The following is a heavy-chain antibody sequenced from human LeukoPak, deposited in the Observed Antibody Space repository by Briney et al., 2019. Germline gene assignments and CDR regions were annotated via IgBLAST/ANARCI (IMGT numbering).Heavy chain of an antibody. CDR3: AKVSGGGLYYDGMDV. CDR1: GFSFSDYA. CDR2: IWSDGSHK. J-gene: IGHJ6*02. V-gene: IGHV3-33*06. D-gene: IGHD1-14*01. Sequence: GRPLRLSCTASGFSFSDYAMHWVRQAPGKGLEWVAVIWSDGSHKYYADSVKGRFTISRDSSKNTLYLQMNSLRAEDTAVYYCAKVSGGGLYYDGMDVWGQGTTVTVSS.